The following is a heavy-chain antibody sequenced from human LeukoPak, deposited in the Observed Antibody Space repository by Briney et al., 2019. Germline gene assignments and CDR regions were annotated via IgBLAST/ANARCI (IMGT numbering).Heavy chain of an antibody. Sequence: GGSLRLSCAASGFTVSSNYMSWVRQAPGKGLEWVSVIYSGGSTYYADSVKGRFTISGDNSKNTLYLQMNSLRAEDTAVYYCARDGFYDSSGYRTRHAFDIWGQGTMVTVSS. CDR2: IYSGGST. J-gene: IGHJ3*02. D-gene: IGHD3-22*01. CDR3: ARDGFYDSSGYRTRHAFDI. CDR1: GFTVSSNY. V-gene: IGHV3-53*01.